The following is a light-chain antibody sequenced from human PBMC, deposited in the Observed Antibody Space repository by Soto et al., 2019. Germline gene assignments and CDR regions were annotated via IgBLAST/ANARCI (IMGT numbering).Light chain of an antibody. J-gene: IGLJ3*02. CDR1: SGHSSYA. CDR3: QTWGTGIGV. V-gene: IGLV4-69*01. CDR2: LNSDGSH. Sequence: QPVLTQSPSASASLGASVKLTCTLSSGHSSYAIAWHQQQPEKGPRYLMKLNSDGSHYKGDGIPDRFSGSSSGAERYLTISSLQSEDEADYYCQTWGTGIGVFGGGTKVTVL.